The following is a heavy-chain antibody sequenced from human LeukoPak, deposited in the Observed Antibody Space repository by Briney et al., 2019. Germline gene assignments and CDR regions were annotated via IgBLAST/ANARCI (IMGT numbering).Heavy chain of an antibody. J-gene: IGHJ6*02. CDR3: ARGHYGLDV. Sequence: SGGSLRLSCAASGFTFSDYYMSWIRQAPGKGLEWVSYIDTSATPIYYADSVKGRFTISRDNAKNSLFLQMNSLRAEDTAVYYCARGHYGLDVWGQGTTVTVS. CDR1: GFTFSDYY. CDR2: IDTSATPI. V-gene: IGHV3-11*01.